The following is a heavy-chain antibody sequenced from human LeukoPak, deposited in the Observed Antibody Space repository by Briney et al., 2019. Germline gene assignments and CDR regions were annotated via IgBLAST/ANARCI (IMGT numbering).Heavy chain of an antibody. CDR2: IKSKTDGGTT. CDR1: GFTFSNAW. Sequence: PGGYLRRYCAAYGFTFSNAWMSRLRQAQGQGLEWVGRIKSKTDGGTTDYAAPVNGSLTISSDDSKNTLYLQMNSLKTEGYAVYYCTTDEPYYSGSGSYGGVHWGQGTLVTVSS. CDR3: TTDEPYYSGSGSYGGVH. V-gene: IGHV3-15*01. D-gene: IGHD3-10*01. J-gene: IGHJ4*02.